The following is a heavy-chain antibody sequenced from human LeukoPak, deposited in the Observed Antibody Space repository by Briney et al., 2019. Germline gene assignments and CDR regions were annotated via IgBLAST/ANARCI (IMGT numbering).Heavy chain of an antibody. V-gene: IGHV3-21*01. CDR3: ARGREYGSGITRGVYYYMDV. CDR1: GFTFSSYS. CDR2: ISSSSSYI. J-gene: IGHJ6*03. D-gene: IGHD3-10*01. Sequence: PGGSLRLSCAASGFTFSSYSMNWVRRPPGKGLEWVSSISSSSSYIYYADSVKGRFTISRDNAKNSLYLQMNSLRAEDTAVYYCARGREYGSGITRGVYYYMDVWGKGTTVTVSS.